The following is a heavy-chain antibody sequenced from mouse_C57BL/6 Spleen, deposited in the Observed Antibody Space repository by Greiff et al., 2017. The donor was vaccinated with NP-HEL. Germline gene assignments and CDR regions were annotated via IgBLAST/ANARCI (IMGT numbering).Heavy chain of an antibody. Sequence: QVQLQQSGAELVRPGASVTLSCKASGYTFTDYEMHWVKQTPVHGLEWIGAIDPETGGTAYNQKFKGKAILTADKSSSTAYMELRSLTSEDSAVYYCTRSRRYYAMDYWGQGTSVTVSS. CDR2: IDPETGGT. J-gene: IGHJ4*01. CDR3: TRSRRYYAMDY. CDR1: GYTFTDYE. D-gene: IGHD2-12*01. V-gene: IGHV1-15*01.